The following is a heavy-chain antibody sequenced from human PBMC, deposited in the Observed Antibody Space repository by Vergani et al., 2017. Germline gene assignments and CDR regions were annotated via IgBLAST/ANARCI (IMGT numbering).Heavy chain of an antibody. Sequence: QVQLVQSGAEVKKPGASVKVSCKASGYTFTSYGISWVRQAPGQWLEWMGWISAYNGNTNYAQKLQGRVTMTTDTSTSTAYMELRSLRSDDTAVYYCAREGEYYYDSSGTPYFDYWGQGTLVTVSS. J-gene: IGHJ4*02. CDR2: ISAYNGNT. D-gene: IGHD3-22*01. V-gene: IGHV1-18*01. CDR3: AREGEYYYDSSGTPYFDY. CDR1: GYTFTSYG.